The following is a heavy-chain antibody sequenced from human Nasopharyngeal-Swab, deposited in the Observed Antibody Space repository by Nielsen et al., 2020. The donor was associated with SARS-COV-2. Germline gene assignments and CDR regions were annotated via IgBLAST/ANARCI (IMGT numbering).Heavy chain of an antibody. CDR1: GGSTSSYY. CDR2: IYYSGST. Sequence: SETLSLTCTVSGGSTSSYYWSWIRQPPGKGLEWIGYIYYSGSTNYNPSLKSRVTISVDTSKNQFSLNLSSVTAADTAVYYCARDYYIAAAGTFGLKNYYYMDVWGKGTTVTVSS. J-gene: IGHJ6*03. D-gene: IGHD6-13*01. CDR3: ARDYYIAAAGTFGLKNYYYMDV. V-gene: IGHV4-59*01.